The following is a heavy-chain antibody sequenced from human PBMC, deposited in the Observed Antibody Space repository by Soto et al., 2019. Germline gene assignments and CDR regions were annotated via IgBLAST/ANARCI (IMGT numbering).Heavy chain of an antibody. Sequence: QVQLVESGGGVVQPGRSLRLSCAASGFTFSSYGMHWVRQAPGKGLEWVAVISYDGSNKYYADSVKGRFTISRDNSKNTLYLQMNSLRAEDTAVYYCANSGSGTSGMDVWGQGTTVTVSS. V-gene: IGHV3-30*18. D-gene: IGHD3-10*01. CDR3: ANSGSGTSGMDV. CDR2: ISYDGSNK. CDR1: GFTFSSYG. J-gene: IGHJ6*02.